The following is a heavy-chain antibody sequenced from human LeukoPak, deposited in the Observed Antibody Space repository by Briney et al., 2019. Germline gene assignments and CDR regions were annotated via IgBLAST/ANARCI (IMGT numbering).Heavy chain of an antibody. CDR3: ARVSSGWYPYFDY. D-gene: IGHD6-19*01. CDR1: GSTFSSYG. CDR2: IWYDGSNK. Sequence: PGRSLRLSCAASGSTFSSYGMYWVRQAPGKGLEWVAVIWYDGSNKYYADSVKGRFTISRDNPKNTLYLQMNSLRAEDTAVYYCARVSSGWYPYFDYWGQGTLVTVSS. J-gene: IGHJ4*02. V-gene: IGHV3-33*01.